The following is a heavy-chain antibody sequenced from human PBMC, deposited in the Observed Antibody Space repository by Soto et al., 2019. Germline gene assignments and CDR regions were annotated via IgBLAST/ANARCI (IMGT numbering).Heavy chain of an antibody. Sequence: GGSLRLSCAASGLTFASYAMSWVRQAPGKGLEWVSAISGSGDTTYHADSVKGRFTISRDNSKNTLYLQMYSLRVEDTAVYYCAKDHRGPSISPGDDGYFDYWGQGALVTVSS. CDR1: GLTFASYA. CDR2: ISGSGDTT. V-gene: IGHV3-23*01. D-gene: IGHD3-16*01. CDR3: AKDHRGPSISPGDDGYFDY. J-gene: IGHJ4*02.